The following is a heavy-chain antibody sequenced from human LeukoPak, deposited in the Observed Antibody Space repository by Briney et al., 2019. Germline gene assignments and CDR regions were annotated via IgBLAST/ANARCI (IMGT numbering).Heavy chain of an antibody. Sequence: PGGSLRLSCAASGFTFSSYWMTWVRRAPGKGLEWVSCISSSSSYIYYADSVKGRFTISRDNAKNSLYLQMNSLRVEDTAVYYCARAHNWKYGTFDYWGQGTLVTVSS. CDR1: GFTFSSYW. CDR2: ISSSSSYI. CDR3: ARAHNWKYGTFDY. V-gene: IGHV3-21*01. D-gene: IGHD1-7*01. J-gene: IGHJ4*02.